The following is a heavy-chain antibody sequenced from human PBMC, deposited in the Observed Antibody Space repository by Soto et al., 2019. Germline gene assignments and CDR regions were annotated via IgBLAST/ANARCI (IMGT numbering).Heavy chain of an antibody. V-gene: IGHV4-4*08. CDR3: ARGVYGAYLDY. CDR2: VESSGRT. J-gene: IGHJ4*02. Sequence: PSETLSLTCTVSGGSISSYYWSWIRQTPGKGLEWIGDVESSGRTEYKPSLESRVTLSLDSSQNQFSLTLRSVTTADRALYFCARGVYGAYLDYWGQGIPVTVSS. CDR1: GGSISSYY. D-gene: IGHD3-10*01.